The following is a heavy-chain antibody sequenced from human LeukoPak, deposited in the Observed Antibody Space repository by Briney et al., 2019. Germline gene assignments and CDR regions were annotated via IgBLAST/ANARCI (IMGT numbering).Heavy chain of an antibody. V-gene: IGHV3-21*01. CDR1: GFTFSSYS. Sequence: PGGSLRLSCAASGFTFSSYSMNWVRQAPGKGLEWVSSISSSSSYIYYADSVKGRFTISRDSAKNSLYLQMNSLRAEDTAVYYCARGSNLDAFDIWGQGTMVTVSS. CDR2: ISSSSSYI. J-gene: IGHJ3*02. CDR3: ARGSNLDAFDI.